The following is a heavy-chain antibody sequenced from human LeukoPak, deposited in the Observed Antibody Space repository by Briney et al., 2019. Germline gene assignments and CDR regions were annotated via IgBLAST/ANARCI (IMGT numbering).Heavy chain of an antibody. CDR2: ISYDGSNK. CDR1: GFTFSSYG. CDR3: AKDHSYGNGGLGY. V-gene: IGHV3-30*18. J-gene: IGHJ4*02. Sequence: GGSLRLSCAASGFTFSSYGMHWVRQAPGKGLEWVAVISYDGSNKYYADSVKGRFTISRDNSKNTLYLQMNSLRAEDTAVYYCAKDHSYGNGGLGYWGQGTLVTVSS. D-gene: IGHD5-18*01.